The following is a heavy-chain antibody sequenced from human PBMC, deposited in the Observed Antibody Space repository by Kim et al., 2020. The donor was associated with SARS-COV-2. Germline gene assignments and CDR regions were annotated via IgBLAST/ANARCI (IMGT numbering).Heavy chain of an antibody. Sequence: YSPPFQGQVTISANKSSSTAYLQWSSLKASDTAMYYCARAVGYYYYYMDVWGKGTTVTVSS. CDR3: ARAVGYYYYYMDV. J-gene: IGHJ6*03. V-gene: IGHV5-51*01.